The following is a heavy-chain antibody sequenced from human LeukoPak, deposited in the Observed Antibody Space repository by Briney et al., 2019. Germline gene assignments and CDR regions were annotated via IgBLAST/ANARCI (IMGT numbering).Heavy chain of an antibody. CDR1: GGSISSYY. J-gene: IGHJ4*02. V-gene: IGHV4-59*01. Sequence: SETLSLTCTVSGGSISSYYWSWIRQPPGKGLEWIGYIHYSGSTNYNNSLKSRVTISVDTSKNQFSLKLSSVTAADTAVYYCARRERYGDYVYWGQGTLVTVSS. CDR3: ARRERYGDYVY. D-gene: IGHD4-17*01. CDR2: IHYSGST.